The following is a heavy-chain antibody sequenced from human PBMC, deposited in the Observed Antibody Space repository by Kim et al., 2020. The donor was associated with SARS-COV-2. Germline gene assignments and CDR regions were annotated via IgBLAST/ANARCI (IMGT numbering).Heavy chain of an antibody. J-gene: IGHJ4*02. V-gene: IGHV3-15*01. CDR3: TTGVSSY. CDR2: DGGTT. Sequence: DGGTTDYAATVKGRFTISRDDSKNTLYLQMNSLKTEDTAVYYCTTGVSSYWGQGTLVTVSS.